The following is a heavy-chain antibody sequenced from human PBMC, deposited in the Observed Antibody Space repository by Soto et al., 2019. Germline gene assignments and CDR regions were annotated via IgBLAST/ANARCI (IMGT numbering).Heavy chain of an antibody. Sequence: PGGSLRLSCVASGFTFRNYAMTWVRQAPGRGLQWVSTISSFGGTYFADSVKGRFTISRDNSKNTFFLQMNSLRAEDTAVYYCARVRGRWYYDILTGIPSDAFDIWGQGTMVTVSS. CDR3: ARVRGRWYYDILTGIPSDAFDI. V-gene: IGHV3-23*01. J-gene: IGHJ3*02. CDR2: ISSFGGT. D-gene: IGHD3-9*01. CDR1: GFTFRNYA.